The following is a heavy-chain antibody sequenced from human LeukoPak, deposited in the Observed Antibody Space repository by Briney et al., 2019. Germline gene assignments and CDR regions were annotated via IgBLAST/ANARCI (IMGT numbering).Heavy chain of an antibody. Sequence: GGSLRLSCAASGFTFSGSAMPWVRQASVKGLEWVGRIRSKANSYATAYAASVKGRFTISRDDSKNTAYLQMNSLKTEDTAVYYCTRTGATGDYWGQGTLVTVSS. D-gene: IGHD1-26*01. CDR1: GFTFSGSA. J-gene: IGHJ4*02. V-gene: IGHV3-73*01. CDR2: IRSKANSYAT. CDR3: TRTGATGDY.